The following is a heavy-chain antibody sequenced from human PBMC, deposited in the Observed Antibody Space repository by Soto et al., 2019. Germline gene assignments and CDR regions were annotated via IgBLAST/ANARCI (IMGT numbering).Heavy chain of an antibody. D-gene: IGHD3-3*01. CDR2: IIPIFGTA. CDR1: GYTFTSYG. J-gene: IGHJ6*02. CDR3: AGGFWSGPMYYYGMDV. Sequence: GASVKVSCKASGYTFTSYGISWVRQAPGQGLEWMGGIIPIFGTANYAQKFQGRVTITADESTSTAYMELSSLRSEDTAVYYCAGGFWSGPMYYYGMDVWGQGTTVTVSS. V-gene: IGHV1-69*13.